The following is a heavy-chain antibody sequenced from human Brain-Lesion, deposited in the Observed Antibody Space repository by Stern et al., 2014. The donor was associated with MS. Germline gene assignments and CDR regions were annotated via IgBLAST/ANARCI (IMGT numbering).Heavy chain of an antibody. D-gene: IGHD1-26*01. CDR3: ARHDSVPRPSQLYSARDRGPGYFDY. Sequence: QLQLQESGPGLVKPSETLSLTCTVSGGSISSSTYYWAWIRQPPGKGLEWIGNIYYSGFTYYNPSLKSRVTISVDRSKNQFSLKLSSVTAGDTAIYYCARHDSVPRPSQLYSARDRGPGYFDYWGQGTLVTVSS. V-gene: IGHV4-39*01. CDR1: GGSISSSTYY. CDR2: IYYSGFT. J-gene: IGHJ4*02.